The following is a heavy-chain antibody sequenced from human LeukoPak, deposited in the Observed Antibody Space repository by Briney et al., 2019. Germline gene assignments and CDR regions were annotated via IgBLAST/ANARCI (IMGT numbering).Heavy chain of an antibody. CDR3: ARGRMVRRVYNWFDP. Sequence: ASVKVSCKASGYTFTSYNINWVRQATGQGLEWMGWMNPNSGNTGYAQKFQGRVTMTRNTSISTAYMELSSLRSEDTAVYYCARGRMVRRVYNWFDPWGQGTLVTVSS. CDR2: MNPNSGNT. J-gene: IGHJ5*02. CDR1: GYTFTSYN. D-gene: IGHD3-10*01. V-gene: IGHV1-8*01.